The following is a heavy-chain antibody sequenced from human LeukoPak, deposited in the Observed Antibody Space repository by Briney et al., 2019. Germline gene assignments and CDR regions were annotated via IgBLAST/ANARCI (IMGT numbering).Heavy chain of an antibody. CDR1: GGSISSSSYY. D-gene: IGHD3-3*01. V-gene: IGHV4-39*07. CDR3: ARVYDFWSGHNWFDP. Sequence: SETLSLTCTVSGGSISSSSYYWGWIRQPPGKGLEWIGSIYYSGSTNYNPSLKSRVTISVDTSKNQFSLKLSSVTAADTAVYYCARVYDFWSGHNWFDPWGQGTLVTVSS. CDR2: IYYSGST. J-gene: IGHJ5*02.